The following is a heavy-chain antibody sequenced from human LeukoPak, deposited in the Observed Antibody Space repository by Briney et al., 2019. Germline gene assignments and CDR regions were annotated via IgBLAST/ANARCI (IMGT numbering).Heavy chain of an antibody. J-gene: IGHJ3*02. CDR2: MYSSGST. CDR3: ACLTTADAFDI. CDR1: GGSISSSSYY. Sequence: VKPSETLSLTCSVSGGSISSSSYYWGWIRQPPGKGLEWIGSMYSSGSTYYNPSLKSRVTISVDTSKNQFSLKLSSVTAADTAVYYCACLTTADAFDIWAKGQWSPSLQ. V-gene: IGHV4-39*07. D-gene: IGHD3-22*01.